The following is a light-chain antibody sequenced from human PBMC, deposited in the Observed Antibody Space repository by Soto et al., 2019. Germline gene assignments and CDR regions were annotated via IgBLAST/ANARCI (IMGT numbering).Light chain of an antibody. CDR1: SSNIGSNT. Sequence: QSVLTQPPSASGTPGQRVTISCPGSSSNIGSNTVNWYQQLPGTAPKLLIYSNNQRPSGGPDRFSGSKSGTSASLAISGLQYEDEADYYCAAWDDSLNGPVFGGGTKLTVL. V-gene: IGLV1-44*01. CDR2: SNN. CDR3: AAWDDSLNGPV. J-gene: IGLJ2*01.